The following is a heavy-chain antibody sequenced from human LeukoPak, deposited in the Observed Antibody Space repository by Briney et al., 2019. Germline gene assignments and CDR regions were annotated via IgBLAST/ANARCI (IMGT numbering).Heavy chain of an antibody. V-gene: IGHV1-8*02. J-gene: IGHJ6*03. CDR1: GYTFTSYG. CDR3: ARVMVRGTLYYYYYMDV. Sequence: ASVKVSCKASGYTFTSYGISWVRQATGQGLEWMGWMNPNSGNTGYAQKFQGRVTMTRNTSISTAYMELSSLRSEDTAVYYCARVMVRGTLYYYYYMDVWGKGTTVTISS. D-gene: IGHD3-10*01. CDR2: MNPNSGNT.